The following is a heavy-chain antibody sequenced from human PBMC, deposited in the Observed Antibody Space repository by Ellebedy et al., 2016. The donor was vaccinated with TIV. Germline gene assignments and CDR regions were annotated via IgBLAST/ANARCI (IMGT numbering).Heavy chain of an antibody. Sequence: MPSETLSLTCTVSGGSISSNYWSWIRQPPGKGLEWIGYIYYSGGNTKYNSSLRGRVTISVDRSKNQFSLKPTYVTAADTAVYYCARIRDYYDSSGYPDNWGQGTLVTVSS. CDR2: IYYSGGNT. V-gene: IGHV4-59*01. J-gene: IGHJ4*02. CDR1: GGSISSNY. CDR3: ARIRDYYDSSGYPDN. D-gene: IGHD3-22*01.